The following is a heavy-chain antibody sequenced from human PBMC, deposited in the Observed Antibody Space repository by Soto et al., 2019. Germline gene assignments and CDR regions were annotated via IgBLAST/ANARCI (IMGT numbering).Heavy chain of an antibody. CDR2: ISGSGSFT. J-gene: IGHJ4*02. V-gene: IGHV3-21*04. Sequence: GGSLRLSCSASGFTFSDRGFHWVRQAPGKGLEWISAISGSGSFTHYADSVRGRFTISRDNSQNQLYLQMNNLRGDDTAMYYCAKIPTGSGSSKFDYWGQGIQVTVSS. CDR1: GFTFSDRG. D-gene: IGHD3-10*01. CDR3: AKIPTGSGSSKFDY.